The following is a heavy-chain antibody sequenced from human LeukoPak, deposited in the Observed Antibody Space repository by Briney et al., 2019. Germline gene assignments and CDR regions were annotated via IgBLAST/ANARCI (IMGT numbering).Heavy chain of an antibody. D-gene: IGHD3-3*01. CDR1: GFTFDSYA. V-gene: IGHV3-23*01. J-gene: IGHJ6*04. CDR3: AKDGITLFGVATMFSFLDV. Sequence: GCPRLSCVASGFTFDSYAMTWVRQAPGKGLEWVSSVIGSVTFTYYADSVKGRFTISRDNAKSTLDLQMSSLRVEDTAVYYCAKDGITLFGVATMFSFLDVWGRGTTVTVSS. CDR2: VIGSVTFT.